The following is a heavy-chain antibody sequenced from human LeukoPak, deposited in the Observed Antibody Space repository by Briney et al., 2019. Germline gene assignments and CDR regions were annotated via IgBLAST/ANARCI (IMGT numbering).Heavy chain of an antibody. CDR3: AKDMGWNSYYYAMDV. J-gene: IGHJ6*02. CDR2: VYGGDTT. V-gene: IGHV3-66*01. CDR1: GFTVSSNY. D-gene: IGHD1-26*01. Sequence: GGSLRLSCAASGFTVSSNYMTWVRQAPGKGLEWVSVVYGGDTTYYADSVKGRFTISRDNSKNTLYLQMNSLRAEDTAVYYCAKDMGWNSYYYAMDVWGQGTTVAVSS.